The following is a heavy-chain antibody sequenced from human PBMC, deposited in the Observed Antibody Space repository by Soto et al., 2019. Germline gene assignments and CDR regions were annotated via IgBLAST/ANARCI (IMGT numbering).Heavy chain of an antibody. CDR2: ISSSSSYI. J-gene: IGHJ4*02. D-gene: IGHD3-10*01. V-gene: IGHV3-21*01. CDR1: GFTFSSYS. CDR3: ARVYLWFGELSPASFDD. Sequence: GGSLRLSCAASGFTFSSYSMNWVRQAPGRGLEWVSSISSSSSYIYYADSVKGRFTISRDNAKNSLYLQMNSLRAEDTAVYYCARVYLWFGELSPASFDDWGQGTLVTVSS.